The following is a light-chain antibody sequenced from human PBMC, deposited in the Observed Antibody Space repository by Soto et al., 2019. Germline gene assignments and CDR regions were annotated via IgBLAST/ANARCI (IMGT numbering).Light chain of an antibody. J-gene: IGKJ1*01. CDR2: AAR. V-gene: IGKV1-6*01. Sequence: AIQITQSXXSXXXXVXXXVXXTCXASRVIRNDLNWYQQKPGKAPKLLIYAARSLEGGVPSRFNGSGSGTEFTLTISSLQPDGFATYYCQQYNSYPWTFGQGTKVDIK. CDR3: QQYNSYPWT. CDR1: RVIRND.